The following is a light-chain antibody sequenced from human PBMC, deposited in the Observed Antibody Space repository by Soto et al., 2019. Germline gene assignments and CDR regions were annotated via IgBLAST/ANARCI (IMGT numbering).Light chain of an antibody. V-gene: IGLV2-14*01. CDR1: SSDVGGYIW. CDR2: DVS. J-gene: IGLJ1*01. Sequence: QSSLTQPASVSGSPGQSITISCTGTSSDVGGYIWVSWYQHHPGKAPKLIIYDVSDRPSGVSSRFSGSKSGSTASLTISGIQTEDEADYYSISYTIRSTYVFGSGPKLTVL. CDR3: ISYTIRSTYV.